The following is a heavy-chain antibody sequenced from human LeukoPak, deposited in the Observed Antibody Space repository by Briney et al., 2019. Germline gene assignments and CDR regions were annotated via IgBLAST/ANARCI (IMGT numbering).Heavy chain of an antibody. CDR1: GFTFNSYE. CDR2: ISGSDSSSGKTE. D-gene: IGHD4-17*01. V-gene: IGHV3-48*03. CDR3: TRDHAYGYDN. Sequence: GGSLRLSCAASGFTFNSYEMNWVRQSPGKGLEWVSYISGSDSSSGKTESYADSVKGRFTISRDNAKSSLFLHMNSLRVEDTGVYYCTRDHAYGYDNWGHGTLVTVSS. J-gene: IGHJ4*01.